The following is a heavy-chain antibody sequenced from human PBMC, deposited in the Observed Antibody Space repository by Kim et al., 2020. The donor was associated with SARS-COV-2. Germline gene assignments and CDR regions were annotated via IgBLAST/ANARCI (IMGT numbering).Heavy chain of an antibody. CDR3: AKSTAIGVFVKGADH. CDR2: IGGAGTTT. J-gene: IGHJ5*02. V-gene: IGHV3-23*01. D-gene: IGHD3-3*01. Sequence: GGSLRLSCAASGFTFNNFPMSWVRQAPGKGLEWVSSIGGAGTTTYYADSVKGRFSISRDNTKNTVFLQMNSLRVEDTAIYYCAKSTAIGVFVKGADHWGQGTLVTVTS. CDR1: GFTFNNFP.